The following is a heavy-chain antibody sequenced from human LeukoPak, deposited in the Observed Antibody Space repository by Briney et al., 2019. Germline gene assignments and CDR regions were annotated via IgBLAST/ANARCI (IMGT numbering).Heavy chain of an antibody. V-gene: IGHV4-34*01. D-gene: IGHD3-10*01. J-gene: IGHJ5*02. CDR3: ARGRITMVQGVIRGNWFDP. CDR1: GGSFSGYY. Sequence: SETLSLTCAVYGGSFSGYYWSWIRQPPGKGLEWIGEIYHSGSTNYNPSLKSRVTISVDTSKNQFSLKLSSVTAADTAVYYCARGRITMVQGVIRGNWFDPWGQGTLVTVSS. CDR2: IYHSGST.